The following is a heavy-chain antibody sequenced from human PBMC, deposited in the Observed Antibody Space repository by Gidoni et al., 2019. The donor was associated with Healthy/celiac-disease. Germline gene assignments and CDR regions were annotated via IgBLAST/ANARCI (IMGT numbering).Heavy chain of an antibody. CDR3: ARRPDLLWFGETFFDY. CDR1: GFTFSSYA. CDR2: ISGSGGST. D-gene: IGHD3-10*01. V-gene: IGHV3-23*01. Sequence: EVQLLESGGGLVQPGGSLRLSCAASGFTFSSYAMSWVRQAPGKGLEWVSAISGSGGSTYYADSVKGRFTISRDNSKNTLYLQMNSLRAEDTAVYYCARRPDLLWFGETFFDYWGQGTLVTVSS. J-gene: IGHJ4*02.